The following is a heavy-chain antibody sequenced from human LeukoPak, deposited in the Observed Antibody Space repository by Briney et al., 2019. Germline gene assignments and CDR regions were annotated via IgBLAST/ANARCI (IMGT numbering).Heavy chain of an antibody. Sequence: PSETLSLTCSVSSDSITSSSYLWVWVRQPPGKGLEWIGDIYSNGHISYNPSLKSRAAISVDTSKNQFSLNLSSVAAADTAVYYCARRHYGSGNIDSWGQGTLVTVSS. CDR2: IYSNGHI. CDR1: SDSITSSSYL. D-gene: IGHD3-10*01. CDR3: ARRHYGSGNIDS. V-gene: IGHV4-39*01. J-gene: IGHJ4*02.